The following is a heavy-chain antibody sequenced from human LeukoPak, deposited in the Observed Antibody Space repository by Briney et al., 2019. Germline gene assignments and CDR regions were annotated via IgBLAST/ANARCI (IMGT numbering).Heavy chain of an antibody. J-gene: IGHJ4*02. CDR3: ARSYTGYSSGWYYGGFDY. Sequence: GGSLRLSCAASGFTFRSHAMSWVRQAPGKGLEWVSVIYSGGSTYYADSVKGRFTISRDNSKNTLYLQMNSLRAEDTAVYYCARSYTGYSSGWYYGGFDYWGQGTLVTVSS. CDR1: GFTFRSHA. V-gene: IGHV3-53*01. CDR2: IYSGGST. D-gene: IGHD6-19*01.